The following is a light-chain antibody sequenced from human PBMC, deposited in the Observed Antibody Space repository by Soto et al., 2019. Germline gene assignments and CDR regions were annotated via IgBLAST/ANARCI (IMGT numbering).Light chain of an antibody. CDR1: QSVSSSY. CDR3: QHYGSSAGYT. CDR2: GAS. J-gene: IGKJ2*01. V-gene: IGKV3-20*01. Sequence: EIVLTQSPGTLSLSPGERATLSCRASQSVSSSYLAWYRQKPGQAPRLLIYGASRRPTGIPDRFSGSGPGTDFTLTISRLEPADFAVYYCQHYGSSAGYTFGQGTKLEIK.